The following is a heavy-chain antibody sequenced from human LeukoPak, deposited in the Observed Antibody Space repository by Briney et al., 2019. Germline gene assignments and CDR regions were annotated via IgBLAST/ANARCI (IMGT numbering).Heavy chain of an antibody. D-gene: IGHD3-10*01. V-gene: IGHV3-53*01. CDR3: ARDRRITMVRGVFYYGMDV. Sequence: GGSLRLPCAASGFTVSSNYMSWVRQAPGKGLEWVSVIYSGGSTYYADSVKGRFTISRDNSKNTLYLQMNSLRAEDTAVYYCARDRRITMVRGVFYYGMDVWGQGTTVTVSS. J-gene: IGHJ6*02. CDR1: GFTVSSNY. CDR2: IYSGGST.